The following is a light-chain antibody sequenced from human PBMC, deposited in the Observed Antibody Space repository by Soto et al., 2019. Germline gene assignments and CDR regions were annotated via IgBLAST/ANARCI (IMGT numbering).Light chain of an antibody. CDR1: SSNIGAGHD. Sequence: QSVLTQPPSVSGAPGQRVTISCTGSSSNIGAGHDVHWYQHLPGTAPKLLIYGNSNRPSGVPDRFSGSKSGTSASLAITGLQAEDEADYYCQSYDSSLSCSEFFGTGTKVTVL. J-gene: IGLJ1*01. V-gene: IGLV1-40*01. CDR2: GNS. CDR3: QSYDSSLSCSEF.